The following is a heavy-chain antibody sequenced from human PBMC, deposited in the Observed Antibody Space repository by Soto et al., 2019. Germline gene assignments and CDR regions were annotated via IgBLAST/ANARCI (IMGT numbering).Heavy chain of an antibody. Sequence: EVQLVESGGGLVKPGGSLRLSCVASGFTFSGYSINWVRQAPGKGLEWVSYISGPSIYIYYADSVKGRFTISRDNAKCEVYLQMNSLRAEDTAVYYCARGFRNGFNVWGQVTTVSVSS. J-gene: IGHJ6*02. CDR1: GFTFSGYS. CDR2: ISGPSIYI. V-gene: IGHV3-21*01. D-gene: IGHD2-8*01. CDR3: ARGFRNGFNV.